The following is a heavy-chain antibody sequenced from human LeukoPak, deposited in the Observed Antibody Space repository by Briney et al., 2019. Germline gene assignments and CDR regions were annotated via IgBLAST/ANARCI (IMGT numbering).Heavy chain of an antibody. D-gene: IGHD3-16*01. V-gene: IGHV3-7*01. CDR1: GFTFSSNW. CDR3: ARDLRGKDY. J-gene: IGHJ4*02. Sequence: GGSLRLSCAASGFTFSSNWMSWVRQAPGKGLQWVANINPDGGDKYYADSVKGRFTISRDNVKNSLYLQMNSLRAEDTAMYYCARDLRGKDYWGQGTLVTVSS. CDR2: INPDGGDK.